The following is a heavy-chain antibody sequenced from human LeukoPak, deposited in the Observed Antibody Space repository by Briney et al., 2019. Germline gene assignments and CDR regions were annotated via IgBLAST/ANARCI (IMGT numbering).Heavy chain of an antibody. CDR2: IYYSGST. CDR1: GGSISSSSYY. V-gene: IGHV4-39*07. Sequence: SETLSLTCTVSGGSISSSSYYWGWIRQPPGKGLEWIGSIYYSGSTYYNPSLKSRVTISVDTSKNQFSLKLSSVTAADTAVYYCARVESYPLRNASDIWGQGTMVTVSS. J-gene: IGHJ3*02. CDR3: ARVESYPLRNASDI. D-gene: IGHD1-1*01.